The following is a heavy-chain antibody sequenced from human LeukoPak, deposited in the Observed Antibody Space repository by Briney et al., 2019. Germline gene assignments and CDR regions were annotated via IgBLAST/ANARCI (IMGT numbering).Heavy chain of an antibody. CDR2: IGSSGRTT. D-gene: IGHD1-1*01. CDR3: ARRPSAHTGDY. CDR1: GLSFSHYD. J-gene: IGHJ4*02. V-gene: IGHV3-48*03. Sequence: GGSLRLSCLASGLSFSHYDWNWVRQAPGKGLEWVSYIGSSGRTTYTADSVKGRFIISRDNAKNSLYLQMNSLRAEDTAVYYCARRPSAHTGDYWGQGTLVTVSS.